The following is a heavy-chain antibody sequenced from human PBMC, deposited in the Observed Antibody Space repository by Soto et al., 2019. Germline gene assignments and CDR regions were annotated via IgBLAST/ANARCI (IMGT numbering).Heavy chain of an antibody. CDR3: ARGYYDSSGYYAEYFQH. D-gene: IGHD3-22*01. CDR1: GYTFTSYY. V-gene: IGHV1-46*03. Sequence: ASVKVSCKASGYTFTSYYMHWVRQAPGQGLEWMGIINPSGGSTSYAQKFQGRVTMTRDTSTSTVYMELSSLRSEDTAVYYCARGYYDSSGYYAEYFQHWGQGTLVTVSS. J-gene: IGHJ1*01. CDR2: INPSGGST.